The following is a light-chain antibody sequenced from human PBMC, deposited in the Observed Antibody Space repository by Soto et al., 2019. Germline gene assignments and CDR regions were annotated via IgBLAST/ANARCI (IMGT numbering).Light chain of an antibody. Sequence: EIVLTQSPGTLSLSPGETATLSCRASQTGDSRYLAWYQQKRGQAPRLLIYAASGRATGVPDRFSGSGSGTDFTLTIRRLEPEDFAVYYCQQYDSTVWTFGQGTKVDIK. V-gene: IGKV3-20*01. CDR2: AAS. CDR3: QQYDSTVWT. CDR1: QTGDSRY. J-gene: IGKJ1*01.